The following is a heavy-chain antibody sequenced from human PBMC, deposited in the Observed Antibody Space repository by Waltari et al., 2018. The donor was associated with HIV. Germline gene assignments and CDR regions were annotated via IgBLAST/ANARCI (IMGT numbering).Heavy chain of an antibody. CDR3: ARDSYYYDSSGFFPDF. V-gene: IGHV1-2*06. CDR1: GYTFTAYY. J-gene: IGHJ4*02. D-gene: IGHD3-22*01. CDR2: INLNSGDT. Sequence: QVQLVQSGAEVTKHGASVKVSCKASGYTFTAYYMPRVRQAPGQGLEWMGRINLNSGDTNYGQKFQGRVTMTRDTSISTAYMELSRLRSDDTAVYYCARDSYYYDSSGFFPDFWGQGTLVTVSS.